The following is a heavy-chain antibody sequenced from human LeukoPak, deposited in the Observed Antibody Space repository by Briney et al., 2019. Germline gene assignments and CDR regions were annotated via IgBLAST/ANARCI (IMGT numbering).Heavy chain of an antibody. J-gene: IGHJ5*02. CDR2: IKQDGREY. CDR3: ARDLGVVRFDP. CDR1: GFTFSNYW. Sequence: PGGSLRLSCAASGFTFSNYWMSWVRQAPGKGLEWVANIKQDGREYYYVDSVKGRFTISRDNAKNSLYLQMNSPRAGDTAVYYCARDLGVVRFDPWGQGTLVTVSS. V-gene: IGHV3-7*01. D-gene: IGHD3-10*01.